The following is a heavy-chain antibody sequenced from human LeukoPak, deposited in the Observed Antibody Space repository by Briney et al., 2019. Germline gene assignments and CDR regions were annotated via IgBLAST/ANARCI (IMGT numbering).Heavy chain of an antibody. Sequence: SETLSLTCTVSGGSISSTDDYWSWIRQPAGKGLEWIGRIYTSGSTNYNPSLKSRVTISVDTSKNQFSLKLSSVTAADTAVYYCAGRNVAAAGFDAFDIWGQGTMVTVSS. J-gene: IGHJ3*02. D-gene: IGHD6-13*01. CDR1: GGSISSTDDY. CDR3: AGRNVAAAGFDAFDI. V-gene: IGHV4-61*02. CDR2: IYTSGST.